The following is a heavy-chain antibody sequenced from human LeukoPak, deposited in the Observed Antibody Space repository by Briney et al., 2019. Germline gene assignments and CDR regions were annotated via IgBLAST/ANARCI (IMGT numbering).Heavy chain of an antibody. V-gene: IGHV1-69*05. CDR1: GGTFSSYA. J-gene: IGHJ5*02. Sequence: EASVKVSCKASGGTFSSYAISWVRQAPGQGLEWMGGIIPIFGTANYAQKFQGRVTITTDESTSTAYMELSSLRSEDTAVYYCARGQWLQTYNWFDPWAREPWSPSPQ. CDR2: IIPIFGTA. D-gene: IGHD5-24*01. CDR3: ARGQWLQTYNWFDP.